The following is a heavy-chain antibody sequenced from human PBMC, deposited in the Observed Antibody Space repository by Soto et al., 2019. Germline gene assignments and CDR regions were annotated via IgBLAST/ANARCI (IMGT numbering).Heavy chain of an antibody. V-gene: IGHV3-23*01. CDR2: VTSGATA. CDR3: ANGALSYGDLHYFDS. J-gene: IGHJ4*02. Sequence: EVQLLESGGGLVQPGGSLRLSCAASGFTFSTYVMSWVRQAPGKGLEWVSGVTSGATAYYADSVKGRFTISRDNSKNTLYLQMDSLRAEDTAVYYCANGALSYGDLHYFDSWGQGTLVTVSS. CDR1: GFTFSTYV. D-gene: IGHD2-21*02.